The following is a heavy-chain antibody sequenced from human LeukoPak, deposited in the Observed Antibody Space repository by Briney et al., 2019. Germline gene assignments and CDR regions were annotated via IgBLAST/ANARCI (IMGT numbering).Heavy chain of an antibody. Sequence: PSETLSLTCAVYGGSFSGYYWSWIRQPPGKGLEWIGEINHSGSTNYNPSLKSRVTISVDTSKNQFSLKLSSVTAADTAVYYCARLTLDYGGNSAVDYWGQGTLVTVSP. D-gene: IGHD4-23*01. CDR1: GGSFSGYY. V-gene: IGHV4-34*01. J-gene: IGHJ4*02. CDR3: ARLTLDYGGNSAVDY. CDR2: INHSGST.